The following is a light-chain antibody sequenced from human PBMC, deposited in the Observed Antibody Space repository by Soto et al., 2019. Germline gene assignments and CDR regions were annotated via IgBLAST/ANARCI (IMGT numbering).Light chain of an antibody. V-gene: IGLV1-40*01. CDR3: SSYAGSNVYV. CDR2: GNT. J-gene: IGLJ1*01. Sequence: QSVLTQPPSVSGAPGQRVTISCTGSSSNIGSTYDVQWYQQLPGTAPKLLIHGNTNRPSGVPDRFSGSKSGTSASLAITGLQAEDEAEYYCSSYAGSNVYVFGTGTRSPS. CDR1: SSNIGSTYD.